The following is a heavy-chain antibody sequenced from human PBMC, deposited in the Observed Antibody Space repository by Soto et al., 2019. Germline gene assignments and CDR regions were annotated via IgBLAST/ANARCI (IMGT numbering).Heavy chain of an antibody. CDR1: GGSISSSSYY. Sequence: SETLSLTCTVSGGSISSSSYYWGWIRQPPGKGLEWIGWIYYSGNTYYNPSLKSRVTISVDTSKNQFSLKLSSVTAADTAVYYCARHEQTELGMGYWGQGTLVTVSS. V-gene: IGHV4-39*01. D-gene: IGHD7-27*01. CDR3: ARHEQTELGMGY. J-gene: IGHJ4*02. CDR2: IYYSGNT.